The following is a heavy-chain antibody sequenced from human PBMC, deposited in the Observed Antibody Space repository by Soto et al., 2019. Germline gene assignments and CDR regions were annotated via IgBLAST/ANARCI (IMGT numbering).Heavy chain of an antibody. V-gene: IGHV4-30-4*01. CDR3: ASQRYGERPYYFDY. D-gene: IGHD4-17*01. CDR2: IYYSGST. CDR1: GGSISSGDYY. Sequence: SETLSLTCTVSGGSISSGDYYWSWIRQPPGKGLEWIGYIYYSGSTYYNPSLKSRVTISVDTSKNQFSLKLSSVTAADTAVYYCASQRYGERPYYFDYWGQGTLVTVSS. J-gene: IGHJ4*02.